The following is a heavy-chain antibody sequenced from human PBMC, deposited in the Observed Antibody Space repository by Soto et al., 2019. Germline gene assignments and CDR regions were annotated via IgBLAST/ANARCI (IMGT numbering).Heavy chain of an antibody. CDR1: GYSISSGYY. D-gene: IGHD1-26*01. V-gene: IGHV4-38-2*01. CDR3: ARTFTQVGASSP. Sequence: SETLSLTCDVSGYSISSGYYWGCIRQPPGKGLEWIGHFYHGGSTYYNPSLKSRITISVDTSKNQFSLKLSSVTAADTAVYYCARTFTQVGASSPWGQGLLVTVSS. CDR2: FYHGGST. J-gene: IGHJ5*02.